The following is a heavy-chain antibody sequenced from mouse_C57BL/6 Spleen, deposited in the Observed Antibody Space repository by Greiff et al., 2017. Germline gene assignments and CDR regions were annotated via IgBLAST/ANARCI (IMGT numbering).Heavy chain of an antibody. Sequence: QDQLQQPGAELVMPGASVKLSCKASGYTFTSYWMHWVKQRPGQGLEWIGEIDPSDSYTNYNQKFKGKSTLTVDKSSSTAYMQLSSLTSEDSAVYYCALIVTTRTWYFDAWGTGTTVTVSS. CDR1: GYTFTSYW. CDR3: ALIVTTRTWYFDA. J-gene: IGHJ1*03. CDR2: IDPSDSYT. V-gene: IGHV1-69*01. D-gene: IGHD2-5*01.